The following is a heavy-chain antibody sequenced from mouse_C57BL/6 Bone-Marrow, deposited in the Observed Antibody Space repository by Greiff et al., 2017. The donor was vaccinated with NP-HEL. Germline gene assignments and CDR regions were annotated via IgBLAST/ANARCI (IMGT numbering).Heavy chain of an antibody. V-gene: IGHV5-4*03. CDR1: GFTFSSYS. CDR3: ARGYYGSSYYFDY. Sequence: EVKVVESGGGLVKPGGSLKLSCAASGFTFSSYSMSWVRQTPEKRLEWVATISDGGSYTYYPDNVKGRFTLSRDNAKNNLYLQMSHLKSEDTAMYYCARGYYGSSYYFDYWGQGTTLTVSS. CDR2: ISDGGSYT. J-gene: IGHJ2*01. D-gene: IGHD1-1*01.